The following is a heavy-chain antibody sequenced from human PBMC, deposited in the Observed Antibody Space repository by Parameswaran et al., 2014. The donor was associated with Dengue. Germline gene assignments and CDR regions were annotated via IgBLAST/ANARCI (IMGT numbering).Heavy chain of an antibody. D-gene: IGHD6-19*01. CDR3: ARDPATTGWSLDAFDI. Sequence: WVRQAPGQGLEWMGEIIPIFSPPNYAQKFQGRLTLTADESTNTAYMDLSGLRSDDTAIYYCARDPATTGWSLDAFDIWGQGTMVTVSS. V-gene: IGHV1-69*01. CDR2: IIPIFSPP. J-gene: IGHJ3*02.